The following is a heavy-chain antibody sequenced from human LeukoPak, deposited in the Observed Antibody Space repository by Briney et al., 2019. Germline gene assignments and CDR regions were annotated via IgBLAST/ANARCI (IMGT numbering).Heavy chain of an antibody. J-gene: IGHJ5*02. CDR1: GGSISSGSYY. V-gene: IGHV4-61*02. Sequence: SETLSLTCTVSGGSISSGSYYWSWIRQPAGKGLEWIGRIYTSGSTNYNPSLKSRVTISVDTSKNQFSLKLSSVTAADTAVYYFARDGPALDPWGQGTLVTVSS. CDR2: IYTSGST. CDR3: ARDGPALDP.